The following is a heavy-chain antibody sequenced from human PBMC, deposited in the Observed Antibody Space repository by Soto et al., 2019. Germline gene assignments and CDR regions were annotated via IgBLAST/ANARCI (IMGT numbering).Heavy chain of an antibody. CDR3: ARGGVEITMILVLKRLEFDP. CDR2: INHSGST. V-gene: IGHV4-34*01. D-gene: IGHD3-22*01. J-gene: IGHJ5*02. CDR1: GGSFSGYY. Sequence: QVQLQQWGAGLLKPSETLSLTCAVYGGSFSGYYWSWIRQPPGKGLEWIGEINHSGSTHYNPSLKSRVTISVDTSKNQFSLKLSSVTAADTAVYYCARGGVEITMILVLKRLEFDPWGQGTLVTVSS.